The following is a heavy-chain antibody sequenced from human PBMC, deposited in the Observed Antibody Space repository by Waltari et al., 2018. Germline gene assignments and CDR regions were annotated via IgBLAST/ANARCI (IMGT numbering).Heavy chain of an antibody. V-gene: IGHV4-34*01. Sequence: QVQLQQWGAGLLKPSETLSLTCAVYGGSFSGYYWSWIRQPPGKGLEWIGEINHSGSTNYNPSLKSRVTISVDTSKNQFSLKLSSVTAADTAVYYCAREGPDDAFDSWGQGTMVTVSS. J-gene: IGHJ3*02. CDR3: AREGPDDAFDS. CDR2: INHSGST. CDR1: GGSFSGYY.